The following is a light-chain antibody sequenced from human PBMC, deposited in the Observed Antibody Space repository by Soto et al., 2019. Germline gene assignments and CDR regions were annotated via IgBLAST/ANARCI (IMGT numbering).Light chain of an antibody. J-gene: IGKJ2*01. CDR1: KGVSAY. Sequence: DIQMTQSPSSLSASVGDRVTITCRASKGVSAYLLWYQQRQGRAPKLLIYAASKLPSGVQSRFSCKGSWTNLTLTTSILQPEDFATYYCHQRYKSPHTFGQGTKVE. V-gene: IGKV1-39*01. CDR2: AAS. CDR3: HQRYKSPHT.